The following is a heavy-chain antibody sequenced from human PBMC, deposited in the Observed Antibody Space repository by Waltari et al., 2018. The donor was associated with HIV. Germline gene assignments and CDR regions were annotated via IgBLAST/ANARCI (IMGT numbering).Heavy chain of an antibody. CDR3: VRDGFWSFDF. J-gene: IGHJ4*02. Sequence: EVQLVESGGGLVQPGGSSRLSCAASGFTFSSHWRMWVRQAPGKGLEYVANINKDESEKYYVDSVKGRFTISRDNAKNSLYLQMNSLRAEDTAVYFCVRDGFWSFDFWGQGTQVTVSS. CDR2: INKDESEK. CDR1: GFTFSSHW. V-gene: IGHV3-7*04. D-gene: IGHD2-2*03.